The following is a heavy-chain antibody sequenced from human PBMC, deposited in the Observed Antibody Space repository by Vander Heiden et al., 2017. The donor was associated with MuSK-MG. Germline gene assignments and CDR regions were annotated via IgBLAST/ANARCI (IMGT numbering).Heavy chain of an antibody. CDR2: ISSSSSYI. CDR1: GFTLSIYS. CDR3: AREVAGAGDLDY. D-gene: IGHD6-19*01. J-gene: IGHJ4*02. V-gene: IGHV3-21*01. Sequence: EVPLVESGGGLVKPGGSLRLSCAASGFTLSIYSMNWVRQAPGKGLEWVSSISSSSSYIYYTDSVKGRFTISRDNAKNPLYLQMNSLRAEDTAVYYCAREVAGAGDLDYWGQGTLVTVSS.